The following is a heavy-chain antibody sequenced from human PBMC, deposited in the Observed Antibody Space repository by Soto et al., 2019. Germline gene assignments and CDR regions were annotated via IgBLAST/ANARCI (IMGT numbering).Heavy chain of an antibody. CDR2: IYSAGSA. V-gene: IGHV3-66*04. D-gene: IGHD6-13*01. CDR1: GFTVSSYY. CDR3: ARHPERIAQIGWFDP. J-gene: IGHJ5*02. Sequence: EGSLRLSCAASGFTVSSYYMSWVRQAPGKGLEWVSVIYSAGSADFADSVKGRFTISRDNAKNSLYLQMNSLRAEDTAVYYCARHPERIAQIGWFDPWGQGTL.